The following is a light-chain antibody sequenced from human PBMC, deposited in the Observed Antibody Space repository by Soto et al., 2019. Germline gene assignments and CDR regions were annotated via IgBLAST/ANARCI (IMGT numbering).Light chain of an antibody. J-gene: IGKJ3*01. V-gene: IGKV3-20*01. CDR2: DAS. Sequence: EIVLTQSPGTLSLSPGERATLSCRASQSVASNYLGWYQQKPGQAPRVLIFDASIRATGIPDRFSASGSGSDFTLTISRLEPEDFAVYYCQQYGSLPQTFGPGTKVDIK. CDR1: QSVASNY. CDR3: QQYGSLPQT.